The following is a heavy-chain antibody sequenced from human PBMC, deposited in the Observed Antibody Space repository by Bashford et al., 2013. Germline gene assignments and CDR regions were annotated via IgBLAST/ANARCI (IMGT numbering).Heavy chain of an antibody. J-gene: IGHJ5*02. Sequence: VASVKVSCKASGYTFTGYYVHWVRQAPGQGLEWMGWISPKDGVPQYAQKFQGRVTMTRDTSISTAYMELTWLTSDDTAVYYCARWPRGYSNAYRQQNSWFDPWGQGTLVTVSS. CDR1: GYTFTGYY. D-gene: IGHD5-18*01. V-gene: IGHV1-2*02. CDR3: ARWPRGYSNAYRQQNSWFDP. CDR2: ISPKDGVP.